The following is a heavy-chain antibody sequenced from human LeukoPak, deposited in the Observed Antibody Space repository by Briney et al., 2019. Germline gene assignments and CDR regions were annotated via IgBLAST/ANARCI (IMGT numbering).Heavy chain of an antibody. CDR2: IYYSGGT. D-gene: IGHD4-11*01. CDR1: GGSISSSSYY. Sequence: PSETLSLTCTVSGGSISSSSYYWGWIRQPPGKGVEWIGSIYYSGGTYYNPSLKSRVTISVDTSKNQFSLKLSSVTAADTAVYYCARHFDYSNYYYYYMDVWGKGTTVTVSS. J-gene: IGHJ6*03. V-gene: IGHV4-39*01. CDR3: ARHFDYSNYYYYYMDV.